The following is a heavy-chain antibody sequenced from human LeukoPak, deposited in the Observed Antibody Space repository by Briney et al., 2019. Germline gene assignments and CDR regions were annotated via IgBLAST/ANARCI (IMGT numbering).Heavy chain of an antibody. D-gene: IGHD6-19*01. CDR1: GFTFGIYS. Sequence: GESLTLSCAASGFTFGIYSMDWDRQAPGKGLEWVAAISGSGGSTFYADYVKGRFTISRDNSENTVYLQMNSLRADDTAVYYCAKTTAGYSSGRYTGWPVDYWGQGTLVTVSS. CDR3: AKTTAGYSSGRYTGWPVDY. V-gene: IGHV3-23*01. CDR2: ISGSGGST. J-gene: IGHJ4*02.